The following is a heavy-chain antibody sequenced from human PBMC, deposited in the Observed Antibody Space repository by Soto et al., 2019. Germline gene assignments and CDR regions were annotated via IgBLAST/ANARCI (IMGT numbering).Heavy chain of an antibody. CDR1: GFTFSSFG. J-gene: IGHJ4*02. Sequence: PGGSLRLSCAASGFTFSSFGISWVRQAPGRGLEWVSSISDGGGRTYYGDSVKGRFTISRDNSKNMLYLEMNSLRAEDTAVYYCAPLVVTGNLRLVYWGQGTLVTVSS. CDR2: ISDGGGRT. D-gene: IGHD2-21*02. V-gene: IGHV3-23*01. CDR3: APLVVTGNLRLVY.